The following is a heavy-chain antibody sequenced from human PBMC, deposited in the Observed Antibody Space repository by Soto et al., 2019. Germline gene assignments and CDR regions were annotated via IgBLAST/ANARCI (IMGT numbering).Heavy chain of an antibody. J-gene: IGHJ4*02. V-gene: IGHV1-3*05. CDR2: SNAGNGNT. CDR1: GYTFTSYA. CDR3: ARGESVVGDY. Sequence: QVQLVQSGAEEKKPGASVKVSCKASGYTFTSYAMHWVRQAPGQRLEWMGWSNAGNGNTKYSQKFQGRVTITRDTSASTAYMELSSLRSEDTAVYYCARGESVVGDYWGQGTLVTVSS. D-gene: IGHD2-15*01.